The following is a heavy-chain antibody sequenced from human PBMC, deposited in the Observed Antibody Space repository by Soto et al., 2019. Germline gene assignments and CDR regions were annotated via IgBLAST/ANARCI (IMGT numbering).Heavy chain of an antibody. J-gene: IGHJ5*02. Sequence: GASVKVSCKASGGTFSSYAISWVRQAPGQGLEWMGGIIPIFGTANYAQKFQGRVTITADESTSTAYMELSSLRSEDTAVYYCARDGAHYYDSSGSPNWFDPWGQGTLVTVSS. CDR1: GGTFSSYA. CDR3: ARDGAHYYDSSGSPNWFDP. V-gene: IGHV1-69*13. D-gene: IGHD3-22*01. CDR2: IIPIFGTA.